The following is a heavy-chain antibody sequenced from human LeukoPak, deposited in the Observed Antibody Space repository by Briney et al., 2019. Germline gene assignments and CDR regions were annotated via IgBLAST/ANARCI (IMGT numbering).Heavy chain of an antibody. Sequence: ASVKVSCKASGFTFTSYAISLVRQAPRQGLEWMGGIIPIFGTANCAQKFQGRVTITADESTSTAYMELSSLRSEDTAVYYCARDPSGREHADYWGQGTLVTVSS. D-gene: IGHD3-3*01. V-gene: IGHV1-69*13. CDR3: ARDPSGREHADY. CDR2: IIPIFGTA. J-gene: IGHJ4*02. CDR1: GFTFTSYA.